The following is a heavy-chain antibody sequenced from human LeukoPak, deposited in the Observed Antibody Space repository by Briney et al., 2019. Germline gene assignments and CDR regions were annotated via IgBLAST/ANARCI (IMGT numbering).Heavy chain of an antibody. V-gene: IGHV3-23*01. J-gene: IGHJ4*02. CDR3: ARGSYWFDY. D-gene: IGHD3-10*01. CDR1: GFTFTNHA. CDR2: VSGSGGTT. Sequence: GGSLRLSFTASGFTFTNHAMSWVRQAPGKGLEWVSVVSGSGGTTFYADSVKGRFTISRDNAKNSLYLQMNSLKAEDTAVYYCARGSYWFDYWGQGTLVTVSS.